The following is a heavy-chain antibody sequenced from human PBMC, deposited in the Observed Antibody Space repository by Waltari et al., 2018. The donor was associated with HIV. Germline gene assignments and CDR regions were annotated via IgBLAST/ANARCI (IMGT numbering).Heavy chain of an antibody. CDR2: INHSGST. V-gene: IGHV4-34*01. CDR3: ARVDTAMVTSDAVDI. J-gene: IGHJ3*02. Sequence: QVQLQQWGAGLLKPSETLSLTCAVYGGSFSGYYWSWIRQPPGKGLEWIGEINHSGSTNYNPSLKSRVTISVDTSKNQFSLKLSSVTAADTAVYYCARVDTAMVTSDAVDIWGQGTMVTVSS. CDR1: GGSFSGYY. D-gene: IGHD5-18*01.